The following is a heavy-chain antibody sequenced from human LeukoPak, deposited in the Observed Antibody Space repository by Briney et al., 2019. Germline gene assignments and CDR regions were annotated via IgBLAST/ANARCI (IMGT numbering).Heavy chain of an antibody. Sequence: GGSLRLPCAASGITFSRYGIHWVRQAPGEGLEWVAFISSGANKNFYADSVKGRFTISRDNSKNTLYLQMNSLRAEDTAVYYCAKDRSGGSGSYSTFDYWGQGTLVTVSS. CDR1: GITFSRYG. CDR3: AKDRSGGSGSYSTFDY. CDR2: ISSGANKN. J-gene: IGHJ4*02. D-gene: IGHD3-10*01. V-gene: IGHV3-30*18.